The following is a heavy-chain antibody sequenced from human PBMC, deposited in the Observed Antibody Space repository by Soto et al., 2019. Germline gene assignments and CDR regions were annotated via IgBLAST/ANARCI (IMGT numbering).Heavy chain of an antibody. D-gene: IGHD6-13*01. CDR1: GFTFSDYY. CDR2: ISSSSSYT. J-gene: IGHJ5*02. CDR3: ARNSSRWINWFDP. Sequence: LRLSCAASGFTFSDYYMSWIRQAPGKGLEWVSYISSSSSYTNYADSVKGRFTISRDNAKNSLYLQMNSLRAEDTAVYYCARNSSRWINWFDPWGQGTQVTVSS. V-gene: IGHV3-11*06.